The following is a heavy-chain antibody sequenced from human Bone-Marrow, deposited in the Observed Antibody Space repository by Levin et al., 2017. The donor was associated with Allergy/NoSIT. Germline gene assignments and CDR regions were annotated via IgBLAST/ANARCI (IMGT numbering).Heavy chain of an antibody. V-gene: IGHV4-39*07. J-gene: IGHJ6*02. CDR2: INYSGTT. D-gene: IGHD1-14*01. CDR1: GDSISSSDYY. Sequence: SETLSLTCTVSGDSISSSDYYWGWIRQPPGKGLEWIGSINYSGTTYYNPSLKSRVTISVDTSKNQISLNLRSVNAADTAVYYCARDPQGVNQFCGMDVWGQGTTVTVSS. CDR3: ARDPQGVNQFCGMDV.